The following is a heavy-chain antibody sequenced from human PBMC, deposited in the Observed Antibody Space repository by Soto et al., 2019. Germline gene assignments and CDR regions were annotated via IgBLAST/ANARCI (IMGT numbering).Heavy chain of an antibody. D-gene: IGHD2-15*01. CDR1: GGTFSSYA. CDR2: IIPIFGTA. Sequence: VKVSCKASGGTFSSYAISWVRQAPGQGLEWMGGIIPIFGTANYAQKFQGRVTITADESTSTAYMELSSLRSEDTAVYYCARGGLLGFRDSHPWFDPWGQGTLVTVSS. CDR3: ARGGLLGFRDSHPWFDP. V-gene: IGHV1-69*13. J-gene: IGHJ5*02.